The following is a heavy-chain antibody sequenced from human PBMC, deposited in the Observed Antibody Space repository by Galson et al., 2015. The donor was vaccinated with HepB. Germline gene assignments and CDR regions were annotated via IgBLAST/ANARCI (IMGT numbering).Heavy chain of an antibody. CDR1: GYMFTYYW. CDR2: VDLLCSRE. V-gene: IGHV5-51*01. D-gene: IGHD2-2*01. CDR3: ARHKYSTSLNDALEV. Sequence: QPGAEVNKPGESLKIVCKGFGYMFTYYWNDCVRQMLGKGMDWMGDVDLLCSRETYSTAFEGHITISADKSIKPADLQWSGLEPSDSAMYYCARHKYSTSLNDALEVWGQGTMVTVSS. J-gene: IGHJ3*01.